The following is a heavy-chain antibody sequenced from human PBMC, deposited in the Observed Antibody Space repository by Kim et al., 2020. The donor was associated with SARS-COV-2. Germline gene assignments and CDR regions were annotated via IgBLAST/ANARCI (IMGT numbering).Heavy chain of an antibody. CDR1: GFTFSSYW. J-gene: IGHJ5*02. V-gene: IGHV3-7*03. D-gene: IGHD6-13*01. CDR2: IKQDGSEK. Sequence: GGSLRLSCAASGFTFSSYWMSWVRQAPGKVLEWVANIKQDGSEKYYVDSVKGRFTICRDNAKNSLYLQMNSLRAEDTAVYYCARDGYSSSWYRPNWFDPWGQGTLVTVSS. CDR3: ARDGYSSSWYRPNWFDP.